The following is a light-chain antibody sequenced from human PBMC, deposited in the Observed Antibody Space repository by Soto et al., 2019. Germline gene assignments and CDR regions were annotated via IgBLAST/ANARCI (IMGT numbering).Light chain of an antibody. CDR2: EVT. CDR1: SSDVGGYNY. V-gene: IGLV2-8*01. CDR3: SSHGGVNNVL. J-gene: IGLJ3*02. Sequence: QSVLTQPPSASGSPGQSVTISCTGTSSDVGGYNYVSWYQQHPGKAPKLMIYEVTKRPPGVPDRFSGSKSGNTASLTVSGLQAEDEGDYYCSSHGGVNNVLFGGGTKVTVL.